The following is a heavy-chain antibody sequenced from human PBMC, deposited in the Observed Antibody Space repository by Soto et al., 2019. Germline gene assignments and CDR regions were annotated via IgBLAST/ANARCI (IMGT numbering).Heavy chain of an antibody. CDR2: IIPIFGTA. CDR1: GGTFSSYA. Sequence: QVQLVQSGAEVKKPGSSVKVSCKASGGTFSSYAISWVRQAPGQGLEWMGGIIPIFGTANYAQKFQGRVTITADESTSTAYMELSSLRSEDTTVYYCARDGGYYGGNSGDFDYWGQGTLVTVSS. V-gene: IGHV1-69*01. D-gene: IGHD4-17*01. J-gene: IGHJ4*02. CDR3: ARDGGYYGGNSGDFDY.